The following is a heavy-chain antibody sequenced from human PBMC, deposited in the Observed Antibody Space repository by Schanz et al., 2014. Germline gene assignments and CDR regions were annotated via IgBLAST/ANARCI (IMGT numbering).Heavy chain of an antibody. CDR1: GYTFTSYS. CDR2: IIPILGIA. Sequence: QVQLVQSGAEVKKPGASVKVSCTASGYTFTSYSIHWVRQAPGQGLEWMGRIIPILGIANYAQKFQGRVTITADKSTFTAYMDVSSLRSEDTAVYYCASSGAGYSSSWDFDYWGQGTLVTVSS. D-gene: IGHD6-13*01. V-gene: IGHV1-69*09. J-gene: IGHJ4*02. CDR3: ASSGAGYSSSWDFDY.